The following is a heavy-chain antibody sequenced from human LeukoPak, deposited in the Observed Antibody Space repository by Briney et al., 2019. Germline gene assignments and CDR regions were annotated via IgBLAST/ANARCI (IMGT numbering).Heavy chain of an antibody. Sequence: SQTLSLTCTVSGGSISSGSYYWSWIRQPAGKGLEWIGRIYTSGSTNYNPSLKSRVTISVDTSKNQFSLKLSSVTAADTAVYYCARGRRYSSSWYFAFDIWGRGTMVTVSS. CDR3: ARGRRYSSSWYFAFDI. CDR1: GGSISSGSYY. CDR2: IYTSGST. V-gene: IGHV4-61*02. J-gene: IGHJ3*02. D-gene: IGHD6-13*01.